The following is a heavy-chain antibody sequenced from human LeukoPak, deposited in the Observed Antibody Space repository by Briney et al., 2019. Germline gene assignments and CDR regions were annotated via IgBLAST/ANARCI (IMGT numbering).Heavy chain of an antibody. Sequence: SETLSLTCTVSGGSISSSSYYWGWIRQPPGKGLEWIGSIYYSGSTYYNPSLKSRVTISVDTSKNQFSLKLSSVTAADTAVYYCATLTGGIAVAGFDYWGQGTLVTVSS. J-gene: IGHJ4*02. CDR2: IYYSGST. CDR3: ATLTGGIAVAGFDY. CDR1: GGSISSSSYY. D-gene: IGHD6-19*01. V-gene: IGHV4-39*01.